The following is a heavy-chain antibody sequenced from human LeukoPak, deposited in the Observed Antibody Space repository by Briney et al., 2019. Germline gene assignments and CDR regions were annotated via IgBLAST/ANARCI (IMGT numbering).Heavy chain of an antibody. V-gene: IGHV3-23*01. CDR1: GFTVSSNY. J-gene: IGHJ6*03. D-gene: IGHD3-16*01. CDR3: AKDGVMDV. Sequence: GGSLRLSCVASGFTVSSNYMSWVRQAPGKGLEWVSAISGSGGSTYYADSVKGRFTISRDNSKNTLYLQMNSLRAEDTAVYYCAKDGVMDVWGKGTTVTVSS. CDR2: ISGSGGST.